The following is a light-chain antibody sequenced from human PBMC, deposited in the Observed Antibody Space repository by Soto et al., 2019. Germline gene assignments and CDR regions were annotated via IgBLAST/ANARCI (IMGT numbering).Light chain of an antibody. CDR3: QKYNTAPWT. CDR1: QGIFKY. V-gene: IGKV1-27*01. J-gene: IGKJ1*01. CDR2: GAS. Sequence: DIQMTQSQSSLSASVGDRVTITCRASQGIFKYLAWYQQKPGKIPTVLIYGASTLQSGVPSRFSGSGSGTDFTLTISSLQPEDAATYYCQKYNTAPWTFGQGTKVDIK.